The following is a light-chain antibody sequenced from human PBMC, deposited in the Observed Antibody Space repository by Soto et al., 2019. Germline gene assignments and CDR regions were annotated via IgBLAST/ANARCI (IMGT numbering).Light chain of an antibody. CDR3: KQYNRYSPT. CDR2: DAS. Sequence: DIQMTQSPSSLSASVGDTVTITCRASQSVSTWLAWYQQRAGKAPNLLIYDASSLESGVPSRFSGFGSGTELTLTISSLQPEDSATYYCKQYNRYSPTFGQGTKVEV. CDR1: QSVSTW. V-gene: IGKV1-5*01. J-gene: IGKJ1*01.